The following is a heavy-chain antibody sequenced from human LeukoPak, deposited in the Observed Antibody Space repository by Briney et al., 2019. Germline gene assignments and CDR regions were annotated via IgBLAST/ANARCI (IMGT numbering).Heavy chain of an antibody. V-gene: IGHV4-39*07. D-gene: IGHD3-10*01. Sequence: PSETLSLTCTVSGGSISNNNYYWGWIRQPPGKGLEWIGSIFYSGNTYYNPSLKSRVTISVDTSKNQFSLKLSSVTAADTAVYYCAGRYGSGNPRDYYYYYMDVWGKGTTVTISS. CDR2: IFYSGNT. CDR1: GGSISNNNYY. J-gene: IGHJ6*03. CDR3: AGRYGSGNPRDYYYYYMDV.